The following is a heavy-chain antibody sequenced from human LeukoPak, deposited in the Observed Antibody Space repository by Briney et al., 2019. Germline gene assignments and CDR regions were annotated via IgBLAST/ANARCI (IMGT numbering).Heavy chain of an antibody. CDR1: GGTFSSYA. CDR3: ARDYGDYGVSGASDY. D-gene: IGHD4-17*01. V-gene: IGHV1-69*04. J-gene: IGHJ4*02. Sequence: SVKVSCKASGGTFSSYAISWVRQAPGQGLEWMGRIIPILGIANYAQKFQGRVTITADKSTSTAYMELSSLRSEDTAVYYCARDYGDYGVSGASDYWGQGTLVTVSS. CDR2: IIPILGIA.